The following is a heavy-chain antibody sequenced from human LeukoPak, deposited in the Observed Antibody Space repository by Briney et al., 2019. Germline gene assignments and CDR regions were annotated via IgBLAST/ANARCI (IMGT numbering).Heavy chain of an antibody. J-gene: IGHJ4*02. CDR2: IHTSGST. D-gene: IGHD3-22*01. CDR1: GGSISSSSYY. V-gene: IGHV4-61*02. CDR3: ARDRYYYDSSARYFDY. Sequence: SETLSLTCTVSGGSISSSSYYWSWIRQPAGKGLEWIGRIHTSGSTNYSPSLKSRVTMSVDTSKNQFSLKLSSVTAADTAVYYCARDRYYYDSSARYFDYWGQGTLVTVSS.